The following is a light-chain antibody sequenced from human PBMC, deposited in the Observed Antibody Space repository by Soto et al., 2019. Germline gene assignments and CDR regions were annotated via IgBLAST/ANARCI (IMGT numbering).Light chain of an antibody. Sequence: QSVLTQPASVSASPGQSITISCTGTSSDVGFYNYVSWYQHLPGKAPKLMIYEVTNRPSGVPDRFSGSRSGNTASLTVSGLQAEDEGDYYCSSYAGSANLLFGGGTKLTVL. CDR3: SSYAGSANLL. V-gene: IGLV2-8*01. J-gene: IGLJ2*01. CDR1: SSDVGFYNY. CDR2: EVT.